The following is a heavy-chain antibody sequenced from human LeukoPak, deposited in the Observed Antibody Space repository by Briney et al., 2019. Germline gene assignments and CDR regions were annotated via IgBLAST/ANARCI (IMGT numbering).Heavy chain of an antibody. J-gene: IGHJ4*02. CDR3: AKDPKSSGYPRYYYDSSGYYLDY. CDR1: GFTFSSYG. D-gene: IGHD3-22*01. Sequence: GGSLRLSCAASGFTFSSYGMHWVRQAPGKGLEWVAVISYDGSNKYYADSVKGRFTISRDNSKNTLYLHMNSLRAEDTAVYYCAKDPKSSGYPRYYYDSSGYYLDYWGQGTLVTVSS. CDR2: ISYDGSNK. V-gene: IGHV3-30*18.